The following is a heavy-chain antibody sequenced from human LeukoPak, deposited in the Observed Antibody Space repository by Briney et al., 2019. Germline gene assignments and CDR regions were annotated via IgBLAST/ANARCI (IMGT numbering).Heavy chain of an antibody. J-gene: IGHJ4*02. Sequence: PGGSLRLSCAASGFTFSDYYMSWVRQAPGKGLEWVANIKQDGSEKYYVDSVKGRFTISRDNAKNSLYLQMNSLRAEDTAVYYCARDGIVLMVYATYFDYWGQGTLVTVSS. V-gene: IGHV3-7*01. CDR2: IKQDGSEK. CDR3: ARDGIVLMVYATYFDY. CDR1: GFTFSDYY. D-gene: IGHD2-8*01.